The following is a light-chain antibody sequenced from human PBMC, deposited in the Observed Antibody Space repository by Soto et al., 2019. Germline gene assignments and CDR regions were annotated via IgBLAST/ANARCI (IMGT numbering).Light chain of an antibody. CDR2: GTS. CDR3: QQYNKWPALT. J-gene: IGKJ4*01. CDR1: QSVSSN. Sequence: EIVMTQSPATLSVSPGERATLSCRASQSVSSNLAWYQQKPGQAPRLLIYGTSTRATGIPARFSGSGSGTEFTLTISSLQSEDFAVYHCQQYNKWPALTFGGGTKVDI. V-gene: IGKV3D-15*01.